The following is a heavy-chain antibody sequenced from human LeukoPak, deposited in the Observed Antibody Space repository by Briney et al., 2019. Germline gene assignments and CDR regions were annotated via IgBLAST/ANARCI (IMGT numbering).Heavy chain of an antibody. V-gene: IGHV4-30-4*08. J-gene: IGHJ4*02. D-gene: IGHD2-2*01. Sequence: SQTLSLTCTVSGGSISSGDYYWSWIRQPPGKGLEWNGYIYYSGSTYYNPSLKSRVTISVDTSKNQFSLKLSSVTAADTAVYYCAREGGFYCSSTSCYGLDYWGQGTLVTVSS. CDR3: AREGGFYCSSTSCYGLDY. CDR2: IYYSGST. CDR1: GGSISSGDYY.